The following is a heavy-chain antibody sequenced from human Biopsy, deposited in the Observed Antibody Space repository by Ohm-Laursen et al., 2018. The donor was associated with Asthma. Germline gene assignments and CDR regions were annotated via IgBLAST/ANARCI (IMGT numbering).Heavy chain of an antibody. J-gene: IGHJ6*02. CDR1: GYTFISYA. V-gene: IGHV1-3*01. Sequence: VASVKVSCKASGYTFISYAIHWVRQAPGQRLEWMGWINAGNGNTKYSQKFQGRVTITRDTSASTAYMELSSLRSEDTAVYYCARDKPSHIDYYYGMDVWGQGTTVTVSS. CDR2: INAGNGNT. CDR3: ARDKPSHIDYYYGMDV.